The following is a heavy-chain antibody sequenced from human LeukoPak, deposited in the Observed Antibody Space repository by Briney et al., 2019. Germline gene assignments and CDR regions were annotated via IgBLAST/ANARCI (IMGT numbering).Heavy chain of an antibody. V-gene: IGHV3-66*01. CDR2: IHSGGTT. D-gene: IGHD3-22*01. CDR3: AAKWLLRRY. J-gene: IGHJ4*02. CDR1: GFTVSSNY. Sequence: PGGSLRLSCTAPGFTVSSNYMTWVRQAPGKGLECVSLIHSGGTTSYADSVKGRFTISRDNSKNTLYLQMNSLRVEDTAVYYCAAKWLLRRYWGQGTLVTVSS.